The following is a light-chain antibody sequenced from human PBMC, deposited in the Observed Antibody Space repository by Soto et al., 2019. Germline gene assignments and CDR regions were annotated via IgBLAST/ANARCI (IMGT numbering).Light chain of an antibody. CDR3: QQYNNWPSLT. V-gene: IGKV1-39*01. CDR1: QSISSY. CDR2: AAS. J-gene: IGKJ4*01. Sequence: DIQMTQSPSSLSASVGDRVTITCRASQSISSYLNWYQQKAGKAPKLLIYAASSLQSGVPSRFSGSGSGTDFTLTISSLQPEDFAVYYCQQYNNWPSLTFGGGTKVEIK.